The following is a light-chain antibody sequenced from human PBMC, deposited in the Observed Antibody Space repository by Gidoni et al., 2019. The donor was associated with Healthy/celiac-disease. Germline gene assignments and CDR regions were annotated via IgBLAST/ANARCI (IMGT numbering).Light chain of an antibody. V-gene: IGKV1-33*01. J-gene: IGKJ3*01. Sequence: DIQMTQSPSSLSASVGDRVTITCQASQDISNYLNWYQQKPGKAPKLLIYDASNSETGVPSRFSRSGSGTDFTFTISSLQPEDIATYYCQQYDNLLIFTFGPGTKVDIK. CDR1: QDISNY. CDR3: QQYDNLLIFT. CDR2: DAS.